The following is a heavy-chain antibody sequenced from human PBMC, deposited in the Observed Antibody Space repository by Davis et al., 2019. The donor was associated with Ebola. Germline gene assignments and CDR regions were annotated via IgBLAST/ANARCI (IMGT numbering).Heavy chain of an antibody. CDR3: ARVVVGATGDNWFDP. V-gene: IGHV3-21*01. D-gene: IGHD1-26*01. CDR1: GFTFSSYS. CDR2: ISSSSSYI. J-gene: IGHJ5*02. Sequence: GESLKISCAASGFTFSSYSMNWVRQAPGKGLEWVSSISSSSSYIYYADSVKGRFTISRDNAKISLYLQMNSLRAEDTAVYYCARVVVGATGDNWFDPWGQGTLVTVSS.